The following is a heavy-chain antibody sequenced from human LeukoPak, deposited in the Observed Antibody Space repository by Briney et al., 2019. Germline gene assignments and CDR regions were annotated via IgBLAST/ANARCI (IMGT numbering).Heavy chain of an antibody. CDR1: GFTVSSNY. V-gene: IGHV3-66*01. D-gene: IGHD3/OR15-3a*01. J-gene: IGHJ3*02. CDR3: ARYGLGAHAFDI. CDR2: IYSGGST. Sequence: GGSLRLSCAASGFTVSSNYMNWVRQAPGKGLEWVSVIYSGGSTYYADSVRGRFTISRDNSKNTLYLQMNSLRAEDTAVYYCARYGLGAHAFDIWGQGTMVTVSS.